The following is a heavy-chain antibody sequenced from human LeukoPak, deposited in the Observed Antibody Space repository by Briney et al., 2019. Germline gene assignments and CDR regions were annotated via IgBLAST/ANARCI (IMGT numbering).Heavy chain of an antibody. CDR1: GFSFSTYA. D-gene: IGHD1-7*01. CDR2: INSDGSST. CDR3: AREGWNYAFDI. V-gene: IGHV3-74*01. J-gene: IGHJ3*02. Sequence: GGSLRLSCVASGFSFSTYAMNWVRQAPGKGLVWVSRINSDGSSTSYADSVKGRFTISRDNAKNTLYLQMNSVRAEDTAVYYCAREGWNYAFDIWGQGTMATVSS.